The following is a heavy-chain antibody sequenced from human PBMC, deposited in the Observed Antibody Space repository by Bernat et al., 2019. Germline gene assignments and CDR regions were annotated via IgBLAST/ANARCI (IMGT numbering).Heavy chain of an antibody. V-gene: IGHV5-51*01. CDR3: SRHPLVVVPTARSAAYYYYYSYMDV. CDR2: IYPGDSDT. CDR1: GYSFTSYW. D-gene: IGHD2-2*01. Sequence: EVQLVQSGAEVKKPGESLKISCKGSGYSFTSYWIGWVRQMPGKGLEWMGIIYPGDSDTRYSPSFHGQVTISAANSISTAYLQWSSLKASDTAMYYCSRHPLVVVPTARSAAYYYYYSYMDVWGKGTTVTVPS. J-gene: IGHJ6*03.